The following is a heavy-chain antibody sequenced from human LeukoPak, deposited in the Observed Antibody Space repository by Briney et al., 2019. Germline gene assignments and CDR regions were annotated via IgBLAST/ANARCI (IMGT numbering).Heavy chain of an antibody. Sequence: SETLSLTCTVSGDSISSYHWIWIRQPPGKGLEWIGYIHYSGSTNYNPSLKSRATTSVDTSKKQFSLKLRSVTAADTAVYYCAISVSWGLLVRDDAFDIWGQGTMVTVSS. J-gene: IGHJ3*02. CDR1: GDSISSYH. V-gene: IGHV4-59*08. CDR3: AISVSWGLLVRDDAFDI. D-gene: IGHD2-21*01. CDR2: IHYSGST.